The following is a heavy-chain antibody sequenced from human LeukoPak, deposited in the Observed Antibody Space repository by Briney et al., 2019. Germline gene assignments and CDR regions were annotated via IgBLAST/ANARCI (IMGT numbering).Heavy chain of an antibody. V-gene: IGHV4-4*07. D-gene: IGHD1-26*01. J-gene: IGHJ5*02. CDR3: ARGRKYSGTYGWFDP. Sequence: TTSETLSLTCTVSDGSISSYHWSWIRQSAGKGLEWIGRIYSSGSTNYNPSLKSRVTMSVDTSKNQFSLKLSSVTRPDMAVYYCARGRKYSGTYGWFDPWGQGTPVTVSS. CDR1: DGSISSYH. CDR2: IYSSGST.